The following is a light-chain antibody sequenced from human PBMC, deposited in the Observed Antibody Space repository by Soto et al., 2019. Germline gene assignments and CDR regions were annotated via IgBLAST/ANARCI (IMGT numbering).Light chain of an antibody. CDR3: CSYAGGYTWV. CDR2: DVT. V-gene: IGLV2-11*01. Sequence: QSALTQPRSVSGSPGQSVTISSTGTTIVVGNYIYISWYQQHPAKAPKLIIHDVTKRPSGIPDRFSGSKSGNTASLTISGLQAEDEADYYCCSYAGGYTWVFGGGTKVTVL. CDR1: TIVVGNYIY. J-gene: IGLJ2*01.